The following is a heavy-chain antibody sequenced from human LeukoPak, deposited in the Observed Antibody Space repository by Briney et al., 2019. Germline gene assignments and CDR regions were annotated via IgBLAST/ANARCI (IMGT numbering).Heavy chain of an antibody. Sequence: SGGSLRLSCAASGFTFSDSWMSWVRQALGKGLEWVANMNQDGSEKDYVDSVKGRFTISRDNARNSLYLQMGSLRAEDTAVYYCATYTHWVAGDVWGQGTTVTVSS. D-gene: IGHD3-16*01. CDR2: MNQDGSEK. V-gene: IGHV3-7*01. J-gene: IGHJ6*02. CDR1: GFTFSDSW. CDR3: ATYTHWVAGDV.